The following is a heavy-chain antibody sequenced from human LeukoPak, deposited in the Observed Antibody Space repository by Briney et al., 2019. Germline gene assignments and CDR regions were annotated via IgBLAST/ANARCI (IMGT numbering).Heavy chain of an antibody. D-gene: IGHD5-18*01. V-gene: IGHV3-23*01. CDR3: ASCERGYSYGYDYYYYMDV. CDR1: GFTFSSYA. J-gene: IGHJ6*03. Sequence: GGSLRLSCAASGFTFSSYAMSWVRQAPGKGLEWVSAISSSAGTTYYADSVKGRFTISRDNSKNTLYLQMNSLRADDTAVYYCASCERGYSYGYDYYYYMDVWGKGTTVTVSS. CDR2: ISSSAGTT.